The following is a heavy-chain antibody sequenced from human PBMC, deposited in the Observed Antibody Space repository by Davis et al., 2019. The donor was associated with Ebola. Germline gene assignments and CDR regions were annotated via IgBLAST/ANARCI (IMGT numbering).Heavy chain of an antibody. CDR1: GFTFSSYS. CDR2: ISSSSTI. Sequence: GESLKISCAASGFTFSSYSMNWVRQAPGKGLEWVSYISSSSTIYYADSVKGRFTISRDNAKNTLYLQMNSLRADDTALYYCAKGGARYFYHYYGMDVWGQGTTVTVSS. J-gene: IGHJ6*02. CDR3: AKGGARYFYHYYGMDV. V-gene: IGHV3-48*01. D-gene: IGHD2/OR15-2a*01.